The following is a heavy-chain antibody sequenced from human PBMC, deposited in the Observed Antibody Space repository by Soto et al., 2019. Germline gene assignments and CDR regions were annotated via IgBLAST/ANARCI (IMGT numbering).Heavy chain of an antibody. D-gene: IGHD3-22*01. CDR1: GGSISSGGYY. CDR3: ASDALSRDSI. V-gene: IGHV4-31*03. Sequence: QVQLQESGPELVKPSQTLSLTCTVSGGSISSGGYYWSWIRQHPGKGVEWIGYISYSGSTYYNPSLESRVTISVDTSKNQLSLKLSSVTAADTAVYYCASDALSRDSIWGQGTLVTVSS. CDR2: ISYSGST. J-gene: IGHJ4*02.